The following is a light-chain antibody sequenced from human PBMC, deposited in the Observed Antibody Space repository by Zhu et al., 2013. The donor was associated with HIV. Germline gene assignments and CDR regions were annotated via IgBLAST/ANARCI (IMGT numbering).Light chain of an antibody. CDR3: ETWDSSLSAVV. CDR1: SSNIGAGYA. V-gene: IGLV1-40*01. J-gene: IGLJ2*01. Sequence: QSVLTQPPSVSGAPGQRVTISCAGSSSNIGAGYAVHWYQQPPGTAPKLLIYGHNNRPSGVPDRFSGSKSGTSATLGITGLQTGDEADYYCETWDSSLSAVVFGGGTKLTVL. CDR2: GHN.